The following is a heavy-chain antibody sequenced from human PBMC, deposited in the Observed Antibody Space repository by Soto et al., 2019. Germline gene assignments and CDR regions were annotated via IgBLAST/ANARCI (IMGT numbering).Heavy chain of an antibody. CDR2: IYTSGTT. CDR1: GGSISGYY. CDR3: ARGRGSTGTMYYFDY. V-gene: IGHV4-4*07. Sequence: QVQLQESGPGLVKPSETLSLTCSVSGGSISGYYWSWIRQPAGKGLEWIGRIYTSGTTNYNPSLESRVTMSVDTSKNQFSLRLSSVTAADTAVYYCARGRGSTGTMYYFDYWGQGTLVTVSS. J-gene: IGHJ4*02. D-gene: IGHD1-1*01.